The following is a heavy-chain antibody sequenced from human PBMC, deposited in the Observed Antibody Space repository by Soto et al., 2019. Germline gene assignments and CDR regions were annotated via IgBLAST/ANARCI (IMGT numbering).Heavy chain of an antibody. V-gene: IGHV1-69*13. Sequence: VASVKVSCKASGCTFSSYAISWVRQAPGQGLEWMGGIIPIFGTANYAQKFQGRVTITADESTSTAYMELSSLRSEDTAVYYCARGIAARDYYYGMDVWGQGTTVTVSS. D-gene: IGHD6-6*01. J-gene: IGHJ6*02. CDR1: GCTFSSYA. CDR2: IIPIFGTA. CDR3: ARGIAARDYYYGMDV.